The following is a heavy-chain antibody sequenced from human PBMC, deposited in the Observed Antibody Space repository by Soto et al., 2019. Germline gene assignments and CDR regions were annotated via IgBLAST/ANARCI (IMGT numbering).Heavy chain of an antibody. CDR2: IYYSGST. CDR3: ARHYYDSSGLGY. CDR1: GGSISSYY. J-gene: IGHJ4*02. V-gene: IGHV4-59*01. D-gene: IGHD3-22*01. Sequence: SETMSLTCTVSGGSISSYYWSWIRQPPGKGLEWIGYIYYSGSTNYNPSLKSRVTISVDTSKNQFSLKLSSVTAADTAVYYCARHYYDSSGLGYWGQGTLVTVSS.